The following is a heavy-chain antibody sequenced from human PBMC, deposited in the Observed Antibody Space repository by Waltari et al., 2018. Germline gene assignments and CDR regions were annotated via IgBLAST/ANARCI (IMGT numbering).Heavy chain of an antibody. V-gene: IGHV1-2*02. CDR1: TDSY. J-gene: IGHJ4*02. D-gene: IGHD1-26*01. CDR2: INPNSGGT. CDR3: ARDMSVGATLNS. Sequence: TDSYIHWVRQAPGLGLEWMGWINPNSGGTNYAQRFQGRVTMTGDTSINTAYMELSSLKSDDTAVYYCARDMSVGATLNSWGQGTLLTVSS.